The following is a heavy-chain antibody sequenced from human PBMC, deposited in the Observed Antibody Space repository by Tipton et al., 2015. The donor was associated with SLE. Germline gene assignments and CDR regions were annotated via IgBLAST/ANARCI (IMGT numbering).Heavy chain of an antibody. Sequence: SLRLSCAASGFTFSSYEMNWVRQAPGKGLEWVSYISSSGSTIYYADSVKGRFTISRDNAKNSLYLQMNSLRAEDTAVYYCARLWDSGYDPPPFDYWGQGTLVTVSS. D-gene: IGHD5-12*01. CDR2: ISSSGSTI. V-gene: IGHV3-48*03. J-gene: IGHJ4*02. CDR1: GFTFSSYE. CDR3: ARLWDSGYDPPPFDY.